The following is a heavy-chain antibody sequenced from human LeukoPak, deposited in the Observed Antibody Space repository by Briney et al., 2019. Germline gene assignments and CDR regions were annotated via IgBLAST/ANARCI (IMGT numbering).Heavy chain of an antibody. CDR2: IKQDGSET. CDR1: GFTFSDYP. V-gene: IGHV3-7*03. CDR3: AREEVKSFDN. Sequence: GGSLRLSCVASGFTFSDYPMNWVRQAPGKGLEWVANIKQDGSETSYVTSVRGRFTISRDNAKNSLYLQMNNLRVEDTAVYFCAREEVKSFDNWGQGTLVTVSS. J-gene: IGHJ4*02.